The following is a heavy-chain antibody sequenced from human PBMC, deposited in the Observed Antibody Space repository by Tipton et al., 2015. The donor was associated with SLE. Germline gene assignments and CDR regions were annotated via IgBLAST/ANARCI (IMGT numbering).Heavy chain of an antibody. CDR3: ARRLGYCSGGSCHKYFDL. D-gene: IGHD2-15*01. Sequence: GLVKPSQTLSLTCAISGDSVSSNSAAWNWIRQSPSRGLEWLGRTYYRSKWYNDYAVSVKSRITINPDTSKNQFSLQLSSVTAADTAVYYCARRLGYCSGGSCHKYFDLWGRGTLVTVSS. CDR2: TYYRSKWYN. J-gene: IGHJ2*01. V-gene: IGHV6-1*01. CDR1: GDSVSSNSAA.